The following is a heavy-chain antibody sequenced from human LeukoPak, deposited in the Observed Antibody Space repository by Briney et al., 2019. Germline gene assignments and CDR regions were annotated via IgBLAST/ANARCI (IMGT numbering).Heavy chain of an antibody. CDR1: GFTVSSNY. V-gene: IGHV3-66*01. D-gene: IGHD6-6*01. CDR3: AIGAARTDFDY. CDR2: IYSGGST. Sequence: GGSLRLSCAASGFTVSSNYMSWVRQAPGKGLEWVSVIYSGGSTYYADSVKGRFTISRDNAKNSLYLQMNSLRAEDTAVYYCAIGAARTDFDYWGQGTLVTVS. J-gene: IGHJ4*02.